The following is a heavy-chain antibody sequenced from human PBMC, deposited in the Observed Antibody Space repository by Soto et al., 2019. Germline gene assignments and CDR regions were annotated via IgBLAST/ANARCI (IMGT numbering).Heavy chain of an antibody. Sequence: GGSLRLSCAASGFTFSSYSMNWVRQAPGKGLEWVSSISSSSSYIYYADSVKGRFTISRDNAKNSLYLQMNSLRAEDTAVYYCARDVRTVLEPLFWFDPWGQGTLVTVSS. CDR1: GFTFSSYS. CDR2: ISSSSSYI. V-gene: IGHV3-21*01. D-gene: IGHD1-1*01. J-gene: IGHJ5*02. CDR3: ARDVRTVLEPLFWFDP.